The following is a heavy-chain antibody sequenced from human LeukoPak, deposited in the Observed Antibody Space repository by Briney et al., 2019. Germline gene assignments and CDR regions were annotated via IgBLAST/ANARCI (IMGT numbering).Heavy chain of an antibody. V-gene: IGHV3-23*01. CDR3: AQDYSGYDLSAGY. D-gene: IGHD5-12*01. CDR1: GFSFSTNA. Sequence: GGSLGLSCAGSGFSFSTNALSWVRQAPGKGLDWVSTISASGSRTYYTDSVKGRFTISRDNSKDTVYLQINSLRAEDTALYYCAQDYSGYDLSAGYWGQGTLVTVAS. CDR2: ISASGSRT. J-gene: IGHJ4*02.